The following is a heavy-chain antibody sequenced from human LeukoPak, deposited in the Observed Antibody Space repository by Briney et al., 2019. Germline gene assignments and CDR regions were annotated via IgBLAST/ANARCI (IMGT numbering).Heavy chain of an antibody. CDR1: GYTFTSCG. J-gene: IGHJ4*02. Sequence: ASVKVSCKASGYTFTSCGISWVRQAPGQGLEWMGWISADNGNTNSAQKFQGRVTMTTDTSTSTAYMDLRSLRSDDTAVYYCARGYSYGHFDYWGQGTLVTVSS. V-gene: IGHV1-18*01. D-gene: IGHD5-18*01. CDR2: ISADNGNT. CDR3: ARGYSYGHFDY.